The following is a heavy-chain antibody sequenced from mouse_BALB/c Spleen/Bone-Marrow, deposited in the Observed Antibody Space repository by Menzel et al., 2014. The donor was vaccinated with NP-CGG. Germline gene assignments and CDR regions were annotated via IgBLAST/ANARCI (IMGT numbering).Heavy chain of an antibody. Sequence: EVQGVESGGGLVQPKGSLKLSCAASGFTFNTYAMNWVRQAPGKGLEWVARIRSKSNNYATYYADSLKDRFTISRDDSQSMLYLQMNNLKTEDTAMYYCVRYYGGSYYYAMDYWGQGTSVTVSS. V-gene: IGHV10-1*02. CDR2: IRSKSNNYAT. D-gene: IGHD1-1*01. CDR3: VRYYGGSYYYAMDY. J-gene: IGHJ4*01. CDR1: GFTFNTYA.